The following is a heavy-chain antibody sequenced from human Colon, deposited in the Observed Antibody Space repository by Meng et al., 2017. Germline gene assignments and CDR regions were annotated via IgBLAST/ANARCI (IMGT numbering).Heavy chain of an antibody. CDR3: ARSLLRCHFDY. V-gene: IGHV3-53*01. Sequence: GESLKISCEASGFTVSSNYMSWVRQAPGKGLEWVSVIYSGGSTYYADSVKGRFTISRDNSKNTLYLQINSLRAEDTAVYYCARSLLRCHFDYWGQGTLVTVSS. J-gene: IGHJ4*02. D-gene: IGHD4-17*01. CDR2: IYSGGST. CDR1: GFTVSSNY.